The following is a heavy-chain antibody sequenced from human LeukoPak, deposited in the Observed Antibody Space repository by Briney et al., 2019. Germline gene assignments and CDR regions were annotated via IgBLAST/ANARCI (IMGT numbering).Heavy chain of an antibody. J-gene: IGHJ5*02. V-gene: IGHV4-39*07. CDR2: INQSGST. Sequence: SETLSLTCTVSGGSISSSSYYWGWIRQPPGKGLEWIGEINQSGSTNYNPSLKSRVIISGDTSKNEVSLTLTSVTAADTAVYFCGRRLFIDGWYKTWGQGTLVSVST. CDR1: GGSISSSSYY. D-gene: IGHD6-19*01. CDR3: GRRLFIDGWYKT.